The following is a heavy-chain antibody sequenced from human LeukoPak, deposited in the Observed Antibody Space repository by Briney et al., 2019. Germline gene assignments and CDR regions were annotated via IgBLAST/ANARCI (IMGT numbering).Heavy chain of an antibody. CDR1: GGTSSSYA. D-gene: IGHD3-9*01. V-gene: IGHV1-69*13. CDR2: SVPIFAPA. CDR3: ARVGHYDILTGYYGGGSAFDI. J-gene: IGHJ3*02. Sequence: SVKVSCKASGGTSSSYAISWVRQAPEHGVEWSGGSVPIFAPANCAQKFQGTVTITADESTSTAYMELSSLRSEDTAVYYCARVGHYDILTGYYGGGSAFDIWGQGTMVTVSS.